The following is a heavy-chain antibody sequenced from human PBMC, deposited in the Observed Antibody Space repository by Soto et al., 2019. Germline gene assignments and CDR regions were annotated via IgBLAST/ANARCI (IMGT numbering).Heavy chain of an antibody. CDR1: GGSFSGYY. CDR2: IDHSGST. D-gene: IGHD6-13*01. J-gene: IGHJ4*02. Sequence: QVQLQQWGAGLLKPSETLSLTCAVYGGSFSGYYWSWIRQPPGKGLEWIGEIDHSGSTNYNPSLKTRVTISVDTSKNQFSLKLCSVTAAATAVYYCARGKMQPLVRGKNYFDYWGQGTLVTVSS. V-gene: IGHV4-34*01. CDR3: ARGKMQPLVRGKNYFDY.